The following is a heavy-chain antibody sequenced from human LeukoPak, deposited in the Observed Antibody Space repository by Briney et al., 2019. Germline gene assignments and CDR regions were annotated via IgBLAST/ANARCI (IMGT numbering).Heavy chain of an antibody. CDR3: ARDGDTAIRGVTFDY. CDR1: GFTFSTRA. Sequence: PGGSLRLSCAASGFTFSTRAIHWVRQAPGKGLEWVAVMSYDGNNKYYADSVKGRFTISRDNSKNTLYLEMNNLIIEDTAVYHCARDGDTAIRGVTFDYWGQGTLVTVSS. D-gene: IGHD3-10*01. J-gene: IGHJ4*02. CDR2: MSYDGNNK. V-gene: IGHV3-30*04.